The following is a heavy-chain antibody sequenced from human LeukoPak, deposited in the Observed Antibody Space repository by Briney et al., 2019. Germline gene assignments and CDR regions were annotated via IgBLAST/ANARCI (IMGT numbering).Heavy chain of an antibody. CDR1: GGSISSYY. V-gene: IGHV4-59*01. CDR2: IYYSGST. J-gene: IGHJ6*02. CDR3: ARVPNYYDSSGYPDV. D-gene: IGHD3-22*01. Sequence: SETLSLTCTVSGGSISSYYWSWIRQPPGKGLEWIGYIYYSGSTNYNPSLKSRVTISVDTSKNQFSLKLSSVTAADTAVYYCARVPNYYDSSGYPDVWGQGTTVTVSS.